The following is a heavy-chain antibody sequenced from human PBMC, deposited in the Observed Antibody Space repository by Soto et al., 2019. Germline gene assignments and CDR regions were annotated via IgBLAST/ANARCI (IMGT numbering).Heavy chain of an antibody. D-gene: IGHD1-26*01. J-gene: IGHJ4*02. CDR1: GYTFTSYV. CDR3: ARGAGASDLSDY. CDR2: INAGNGNT. Sequence: APVKVSCKASGYTFTSYVMHWVRQAPGQRLEWMGWINAGNGNTKYSQKFQGRVTITRDTSASTAYMELSSLRSEDTAVYYCARGAGASDLSDYWGQGTLVTVSS. V-gene: IGHV1-3*01.